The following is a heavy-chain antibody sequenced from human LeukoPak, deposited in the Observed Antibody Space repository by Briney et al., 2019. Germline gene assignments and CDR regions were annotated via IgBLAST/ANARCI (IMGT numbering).Heavy chain of an antibody. Sequence: SETLSLTCTVSGDSISSSGHYWGWIRQPPGKGLEWIGSFYYSGSTHYNPSLKSRVTISVDTSKNHFSLRLSSVTAADTAVYYCARDSLVRTYYYDSSGYYTHWGQGTLVTVSS. CDR2: FYYSGST. D-gene: IGHD3-22*01. CDR3: ARDSLVRTYYYDSSGYYTH. V-gene: IGHV4-39*02. J-gene: IGHJ4*02. CDR1: GDSISSSGHY.